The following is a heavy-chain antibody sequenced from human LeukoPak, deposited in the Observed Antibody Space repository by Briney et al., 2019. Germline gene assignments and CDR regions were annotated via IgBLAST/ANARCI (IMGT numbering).Heavy chain of an antibody. J-gene: IGHJ4*02. CDR3: ARHGSFESGSYSDY. D-gene: IGHD1-26*01. CDR1: GYRLTSYW. V-gene: IGHV5-51*01. CDR2: IYPGDSDT. Sequence: GESLKISCKGSGYRLTSYWIGWGRQMPGKGLEWMGIIYPGDSDTRYSPSFQGQVTISADKSLSTAYLQWSSLKASDTAMYYCARHGSFESGSYSDYWGQGTLVTVSS.